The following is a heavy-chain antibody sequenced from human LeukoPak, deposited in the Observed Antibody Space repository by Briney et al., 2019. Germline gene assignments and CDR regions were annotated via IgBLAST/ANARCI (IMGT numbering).Heavy chain of an antibody. D-gene: IGHD6-6*01. J-gene: IGHJ4*02. Sequence: SETLSLTCTVSGGSISSSSYYWGWIRQPPGKGLEWIGSIYYSGSTYYNPSLKSRVTISVDTSKNQFSLKLSSVTAADTAVYYCARLAHSSSSRRSTYYFDYWGQGTLVTVSS. CDR1: GGSISSSSYY. CDR2: IYYSGST. CDR3: ARLAHSSSSRRSTYYFDY. V-gene: IGHV4-39*01.